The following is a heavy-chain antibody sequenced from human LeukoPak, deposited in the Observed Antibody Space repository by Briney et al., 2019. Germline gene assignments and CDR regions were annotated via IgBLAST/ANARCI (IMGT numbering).Heavy chain of an antibody. CDR1: GFTFSSFW. CDR2: IKKDGSQK. J-gene: IGHJ4*02. CDR3: TRVFGGYDVSDY. D-gene: IGHD3-3*01. Sequence: GGSLRLSCAASGFTFSSFWMSWVRQSPGKGLEWVANIKKDGSQKYYVDSVEGRFTISRDNAKNSLYLQMDSLRVDDTAVYYCTRVFGGYDVSDYWGQGTLVTVSS. V-gene: IGHV3-7*03.